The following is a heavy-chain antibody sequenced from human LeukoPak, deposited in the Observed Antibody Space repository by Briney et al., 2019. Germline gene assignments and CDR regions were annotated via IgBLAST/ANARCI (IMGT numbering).Heavy chain of an antibody. CDR3: ARLQYSSSCLDY. D-gene: IGHD6-13*01. CDR2: IYPGDSDT. V-gene: IGHV5-51*01. Sequence: GEPLKISCKGAGYSFTSYWICCVRQMPGKGLEWMGIIYPGDSDTRYSPSFQGQVTISADKSISTAFLQWSSLTASDTAMYYCARLQYSSSCLDYWGQGTLVTVSS. CDR1: GYSFTSYW. J-gene: IGHJ4*02.